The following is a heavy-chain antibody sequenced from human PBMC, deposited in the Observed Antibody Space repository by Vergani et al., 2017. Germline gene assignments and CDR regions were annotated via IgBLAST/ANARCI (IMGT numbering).Heavy chain of an antibody. CDR3: AREEYQLPDRSYYYFCMDV. V-gene: IGHV3-33*01. CDR1: GFTFSSYG. J-gene: IGHJ6*02. Sequence: QVQLVESGGGVVQPGRSLRLSCAASGFTFSSYGMHWVRQAPGKGLEWVAVIWYDGSNKYYADSVKGRFTSSRDNSKNTLYLHRNSLRAEDTALYYCAREEYQLPDRSYYYFCMDVWGQGTTVTVSS. CDR2: IWYDGSNK. D-gene: IGHD2-2*01.